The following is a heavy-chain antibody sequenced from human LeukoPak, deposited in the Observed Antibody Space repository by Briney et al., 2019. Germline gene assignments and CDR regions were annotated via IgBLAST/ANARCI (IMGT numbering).Heavy chain of an antibody. D-gene: IGHD2-2*01. J-gene: IGHJ1*01. CDR2: INPNSGGT. V-gene: IGHV1-2*02. CDR3: ARAMGYCSSTSCPWPEYFQH. CDR1: GYTFTGYY. Sequence: ASVKVSCKASGYTFTGYYMHWVRQAPGQGLEWMGWINPNSGGTNYAQKFQGRVTMTRDTSISTAYMELSRLRSDDTAVYYCARAMGYCSSTSCPWPEYFQHWGQGTLVTVSS.